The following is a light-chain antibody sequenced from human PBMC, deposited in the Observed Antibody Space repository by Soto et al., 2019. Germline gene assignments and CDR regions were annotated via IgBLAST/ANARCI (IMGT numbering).Light chain of an antibody. CDR3: SSYTTSSTWV. CDR1: SSDVGVYNY. Sequence: QSALTQPASVSGSPGQSITISCTGTSSDVGVYNYVSWYQQHPGKAPKLMIYEVSNRPSGVSNRFSGSKSGNTASLTISGLQAEYEADYYCSSYTTSSTWVFGGGTKLTVL. CDR2: EVS. V-gene: IGLV2-14*01. J-gene: IGLJ3*02.